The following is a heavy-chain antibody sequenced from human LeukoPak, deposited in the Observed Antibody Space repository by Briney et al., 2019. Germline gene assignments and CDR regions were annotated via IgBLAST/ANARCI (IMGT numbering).Heavy chain of an antibody. V-gene: IGHV1-2*02. Sequence: ASVKVSCKASGYTFTDYYMHWVRQAPGQGFEWMGWINPNDGDTNYAQKFQGRVTMTRDTSISTAHMEMSRLRSDDTAVYYCARANFLYCSSTTCLFDYWGQGTLVTVSS. D-gene: IGHD2-2*01. CDR2: INPNDGDT. J-gene: IGHJ4*02. CDR3: ARANFLYCSSTTCLFDY. CDR1: GYTFTDYY.